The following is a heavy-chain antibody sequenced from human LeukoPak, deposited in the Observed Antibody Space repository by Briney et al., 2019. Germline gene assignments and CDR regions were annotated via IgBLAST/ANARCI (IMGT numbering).Heavy chain of an antibody. D-gene: IGHD3-3*01. CDR2: ISGSGGST. J-gene: IGHJ6*02. Sequence: GGSLRLSCAASGFTFSSYAMSWVRQAPGKGLEWVSAISGSGGSTYYADSVKGRFTISRDNSKNTLYLQMNSLRAEDTAVYYCAKDRDYDFWSGYTYYYYYGMDVWGQGTTVTVSS. V-gene: IGHV3-23*01. CDR3: AKDRDYDFWSGYTYYYYYGMDV. CDR1: GFTFSSYA.